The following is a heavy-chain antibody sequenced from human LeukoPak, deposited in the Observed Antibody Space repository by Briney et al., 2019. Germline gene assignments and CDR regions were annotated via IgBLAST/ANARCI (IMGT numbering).Heavy chain of an antibody. V-gene: IGHV3-9*01. Sequence: GGSLRLSCAASGFTFDDYAMHWVRQAPGKGLEWVSGISWNSGSIGYADSVKGRFTISRDNAKNSLYLQMNSLRAEDTALYYCAKDTGRDGSGRIDYWGQGTLVTVSS. J-gene: IGHJ4*02. CDR1: GFTFDDYA. D-gene: IGHD3-10*01. CDR2: ISWNSGSI. CDR3: AKDTGRDGSGRIDY.